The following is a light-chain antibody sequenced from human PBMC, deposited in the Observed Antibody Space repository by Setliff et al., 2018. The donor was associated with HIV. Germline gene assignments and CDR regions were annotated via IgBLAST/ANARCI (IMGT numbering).Light chain of an antibody. Sequence: QSALIQPASVSGSPGQSITISCTGTSSDVGHYNYVSWYQQHPGNAPKFMIYDVSNRPSGISNRFSGSKSGNTASLTISGLQAEDEADYYCSSYTTSSTYVFGTGTKVTVL. V-gene: IGLV2-14*03. J-gene: IGLJ1*01. CDR2: DVS. CDR1: SSDVGHYNY. CDR3: SSYTTSSTYV.